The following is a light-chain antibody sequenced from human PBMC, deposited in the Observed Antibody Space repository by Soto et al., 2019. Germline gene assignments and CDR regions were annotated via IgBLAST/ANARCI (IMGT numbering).Light chain of an antibody. CDR2: SNN. V-gene: IGLV1-44*01. J-gene: IGLJ1*01. CDR1: RSNIGSNT. CDR3: AAWDDSPNYV. Sequence: QSVLTPPPSASGTPGQRVTISCSGSRSNIGSNTVNWYQQLPGTAPKLLIYSNNQRPSGVPDRFSGSKSGTSASLAISGLQSEDEADYYCAAWDDSPNYVFGTGTKVPS.